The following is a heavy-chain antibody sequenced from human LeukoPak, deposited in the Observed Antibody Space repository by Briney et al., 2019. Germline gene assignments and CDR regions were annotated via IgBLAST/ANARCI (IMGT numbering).Heavy chain of an antibody. Sequence: ASVKVSCKASGYTFTSYAMNWVRQAPGQGLEWMGWINTNTGNPTYAQGFTGRFVFSLDTSVSTAYLQISSLKAEDTAVYYCARGEGTGLVYWNYFDYWGQGTLVTVSS. V-gene: IGHV7-4-1*02. CDR3: ARGEGTGLVYWNYFDY. CDR1: GYTFTSYA. J-gene: IGHJ4*02. D-gene: IGHD3/OR15-3a*01. CDR2: INTNTGNP.